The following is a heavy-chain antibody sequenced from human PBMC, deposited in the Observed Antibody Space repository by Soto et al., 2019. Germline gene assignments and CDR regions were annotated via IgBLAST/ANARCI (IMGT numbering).Heavy chain of an antibody. V-gene: IGHV3-30-3*01. Sequence: GGSLRLSCAASGFTFSSYAMHWVRQAPGKGLEWVAVISYDGSNKYYADSVKGRFTISRDNSKNTLYLQMNSLRAEDTAVYYCARDAPHIEIRYYFDYWGQGTLVTVSS. CDR3: ARDAPHIEIRYYFDY. CDR2: ISYDGSNK. CDR1: GFTFSSYA. J-gene: IGHJ4*02.